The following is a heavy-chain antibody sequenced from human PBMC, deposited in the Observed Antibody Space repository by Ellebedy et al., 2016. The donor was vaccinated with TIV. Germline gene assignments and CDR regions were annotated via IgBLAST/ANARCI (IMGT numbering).Heavy chain of an antibody. CDR2: LSHSDGST. V-gene: IGHV3-23*01. CDR3: AKEGNGFYHILES. CDR1: GFAFSSNG. J-gene: IGHJ4*02. D-gene: IGHD3-3*01. Sequence: GESLKISCAASGFAFSSNGMSWVRQAPGKGLEWVSRLSHSDGSTDYAGSVKGRFTISRDESKNTLILQMSSLRPEDTAVYYCAKEGNGFYHILESWGQGTLVTVSS.